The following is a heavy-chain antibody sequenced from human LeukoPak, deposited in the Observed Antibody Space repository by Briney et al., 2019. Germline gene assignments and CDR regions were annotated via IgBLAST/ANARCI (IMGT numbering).Heavy chain of an antibody. CDR3: ARLRGRSGSYSADP. CDR1: GGSISGYY. Sequence: PSETLSLTCSVSGGSISGYYWNWIRQPPGKGLEWIGYIYYSGSTNYNPSLKSRVSISGDMSKNQISLKVESVTAADTAVYYCARLRGRSGSYSADPWGQGTLVTVSS. V-gene: IGHV4-59*01. CDR2: IYYSGST. J-gene: IGHJ5*02. D-gene: IGHD3-10*01.